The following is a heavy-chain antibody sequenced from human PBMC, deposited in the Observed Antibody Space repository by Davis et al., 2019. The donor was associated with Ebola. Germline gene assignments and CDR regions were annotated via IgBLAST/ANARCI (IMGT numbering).Heavy chain of an antibody. CDR1: GYSFTTYW. V-gene: IGHV5-51*01. Sequence: GESLKISCKGSGYSFTTYWIAWVRQTPAKGLEWMGIIYPGDSDTRYSPSFQGQVTISADKSISTAYLQWSSLKASDTAMYYCARVSGYSYGYYYFDYWGQGTLVIVSS. D-gene: IGHD5-18*01. CDR2: IYPGDSDT. CDR3: ARVSGYSYGYYYFDY. J-gene: IGHJ4*02.